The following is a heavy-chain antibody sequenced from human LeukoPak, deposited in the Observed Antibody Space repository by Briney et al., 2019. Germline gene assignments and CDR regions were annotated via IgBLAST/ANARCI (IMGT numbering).Heavy chain of an antibody. J-gene: IGHJ3*02. CDR3: ARGGSGANSSGYYFRFTPYDAFDI. V-gene: IGHV4-39*07. CDR2: IYYSGST. Sequence: SETLSLTCTVSGGSISSSSYYWGWIRQPPGKGLEWIGSIYYSGSTYYNPSLKSRVTISVDTSKNQLSLKLSSVTAADTAVYYCARGGSGANSSGYYFRFTPYDAFDIWGQGTMVTVSS. CDR1: GGSISSSSYY. D-gene: IGHD3-22*01.